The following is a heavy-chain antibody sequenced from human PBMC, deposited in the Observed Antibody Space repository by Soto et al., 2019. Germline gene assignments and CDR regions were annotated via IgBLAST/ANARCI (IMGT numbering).Heavy chain of an antibody. Sequence: SETLSLTCAVSGGSISSSNWWSWVRQPPGKGLEWIGEIYHSGSTNYNPSLKSRVTISVDKSKNQFSLKLSSVTAADTAVYYCARVGAADRITSYYYDSSGSNWFDPWGQGTLVTVSS. CDR3: ARVGAADRITSYYYDSSGSNWFDP. CDR1: GGSISSSNW. CDR2: IYHSGST. D-gene: IGHD3-22*01. V-gene: IGHV4-4*02. J-gene: IGHJ5*02.